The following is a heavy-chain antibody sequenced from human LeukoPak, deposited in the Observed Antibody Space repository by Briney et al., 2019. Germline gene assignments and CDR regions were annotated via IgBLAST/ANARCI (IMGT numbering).Heavy chain of an antibody. CDR3: ARENNSGWYRKAAFDY. Sequence: WASVKVSCKASGYTFTGYYIHWVRQAPGQGLEWMGWINPNGGGTNCAQNFQGRVTMTRDTSISTAYMELSRLRSDDTAIYYCARENNSGWYRKAAFDYWGQGTLVTVTS. CDR2: INPNGGGT. J-gene: IGHJ4*02. CDR1: GYTFTGYY. D-gene: IGHD6-19*01. V-gene: IGHV1-2*02.